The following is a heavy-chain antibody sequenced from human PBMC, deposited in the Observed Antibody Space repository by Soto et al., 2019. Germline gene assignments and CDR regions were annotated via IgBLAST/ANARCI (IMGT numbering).Heavy chain of an antibody. J-gene: IGHJ6*02. CDR1: GGSISSSSYY. CDR2: IYYSGST. V-gene: IGHV4-39*01. Sequence: PSETLSLTCTVSGGSISSSSYYWGWIRQPPGKGLEWIGSIYYSGSTYYNPSLKSRVTISVDTSKNQFSLKLSSVTAADTAVYYCARHYSNYSPYYYYYYGMDVWGQGTTVT. D-gene: IGHD1-7*01. CDR3: ARHYSNYSPYYYYYYGMDV.